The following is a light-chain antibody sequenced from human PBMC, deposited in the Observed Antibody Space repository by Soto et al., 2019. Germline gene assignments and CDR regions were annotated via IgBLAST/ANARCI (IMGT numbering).Light chain of an antibody. CDR2: GAS. Sequence: EVVLTQSPATLALSPGERAALSCKASQSAHNFLAWYQQKPGQAPRLLIYGASTRATGIPARFSGSGSGTEFTLTISSLQSEDFAVYYCQQYNNWPLTFGGGTKVDI. V-gene: IGKV3-15*01. J-gene: IGKJ4*01. CDR1: QSAHNF. CDR3: QQYNNWPLT.